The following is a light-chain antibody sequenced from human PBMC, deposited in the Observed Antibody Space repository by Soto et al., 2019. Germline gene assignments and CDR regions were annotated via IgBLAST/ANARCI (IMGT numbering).Light chain of an antibody. CDR2: GAS. Sequence: DIQVTQAPSPLSASVGDRVTITCRASQSISTYLNWYQQKPGKAPKLLIYGASSLQSGVTSRFSGSGSGTDFTLTISSLQPEDFGTYYCQQSFSTPRTFGQGTKVDIK. V-gene: IGKV1-39*01. CDR3: QQSFSTPRT. J-gene: IGKJ1*01. CDR1: QSISTY.